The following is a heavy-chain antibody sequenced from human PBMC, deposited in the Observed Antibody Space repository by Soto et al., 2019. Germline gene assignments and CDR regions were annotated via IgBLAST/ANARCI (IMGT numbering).Heavy chain of an antibody. D-gene: IGHD2-8*01. CDR1: GFTFSSYS. V-gene: IGHV3-48*02. CDR2: ITSDSSTI. J-gene: IGHJ6*02. Sequence: EVQFVESGGGLVQPGGSLRLSCAASGFTFSSYSINWVRQAPGKGLEWFSYITSDSSTISYADSVKGRFTVSRDNAKNSLSLQMNRLGDEDTAVYYCARVGRGVYGMDVWGQGTSVTVSS. CDR3: ARVGRGVYGMDV.